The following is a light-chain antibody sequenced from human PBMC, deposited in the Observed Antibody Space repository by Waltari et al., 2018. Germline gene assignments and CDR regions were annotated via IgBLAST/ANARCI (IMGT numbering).Light chain of an antibody. CDR2: EDS. CDR3: CSYATGGTYV. CDR1: SSNVGTYKL. V-gene: IGLV2-23*01. J-gene: IGLJ1*01. Sequence: QSALTQPASVSGSPGQSITISCTGTSSNVGTYKLVPWYQQHPGKAPKLMIYEDSKRPSGVSIRFSGSKSGNTASLTISGLQAEDEADYYCCSYATGGTYVFGTGTKVTVV.